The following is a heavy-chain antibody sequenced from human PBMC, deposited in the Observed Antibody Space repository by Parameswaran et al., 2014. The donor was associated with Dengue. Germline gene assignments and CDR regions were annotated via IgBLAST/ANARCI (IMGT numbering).Heavy chain of an antibody. CDR2: IYYSGST. Sequence: WIRQPPGKGLEWIGSIYYSGSTYYNPSLKSRVTISVDTSKNQFSLKLSSVTAADTAVYYCASGIRIAAGNDAFDIWGQGTMVTVSS. CDR3: ASGIRIAAGNDAFDI. J-gene: IGHJ3*02. V-gene: IGHV4-39*07. D-gene: IGHD6-13*01.